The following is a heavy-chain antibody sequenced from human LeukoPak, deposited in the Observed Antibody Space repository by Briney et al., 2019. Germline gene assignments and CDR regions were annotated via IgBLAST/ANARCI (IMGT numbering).Heavy chain of an antibody. V-gene: IGHV4-34*01. CDR1: GGSFSGYY. CDR3: ARGVIAARRVVSHLGWFDP. CDR2: INRSGST. J-gene: IGHJ5*02. Sequence: PSETLSLTCAVYGGSFSGYYWSWIRQPPGKGLEWIGEINRSGSTNYNLSLKSRVTISVDTSKNQFSLKLSSVTAADTAVYYCARGVIAARRVVSHLGWFDPWGQGTLVTVSS. D-gene: IGHD6-6*01.